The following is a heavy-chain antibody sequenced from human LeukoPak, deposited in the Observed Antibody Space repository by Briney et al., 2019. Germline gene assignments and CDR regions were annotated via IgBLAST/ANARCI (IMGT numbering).Heavy chain of an antibody. CDR1: TFTFSNYW. D-gene: IGHD5-12*01. CDR2: IKHDGSEK. Sequence: GGSLRLSCAASTFTFSNYWMNWVRQAPGKGLEWVATIKHDGSEKRYVDSVEGRFTISRDNAMNSLYLQMNSLRAEDTAVYYCARDRGLSGYDLCDYWGQGTLVTVSS. CDR3: ARDRGLSGYDLCDY. J-gene: IGHJ4*02. V-gene: IGHV3-7*01.